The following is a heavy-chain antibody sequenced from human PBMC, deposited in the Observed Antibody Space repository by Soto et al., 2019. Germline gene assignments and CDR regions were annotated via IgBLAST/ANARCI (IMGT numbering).Heavy chain of an antibody. Sequence: QVQLVESGGGVVQPGRSLRLSCAASGFTFSSYAMHWVRQAPGKGLAWVAVISYDGSNKYYADSVKGRFTISRDNSKNTLYLQMNSLRAEDTAVYYCASTPVDTGLAYYYGMDVWGQGTTVTVSS. CDR3: ASTPVDTGLAYYYGMDV. CDR2: ISYDGSNK. V-gene: IGHV3-30-3*01. D-gene: IGHD5-18*01. J-gene: IGHJ6*02. CDR1: GFTFSSYA.